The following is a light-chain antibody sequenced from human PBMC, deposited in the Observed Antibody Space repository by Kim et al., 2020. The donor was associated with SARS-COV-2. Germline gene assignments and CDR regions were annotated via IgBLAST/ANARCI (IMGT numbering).Light chain of an antibody. CDR3: QQFYSLHT. CDR1: QSISSW. V-gene: IGKV1-5*03. Sequence: DIQMTQSPSTLSASVGDRVTITCRACQSISSWLAWYQQKPGRAPKLLIYKASNLETGVPSRFSGSGSGTEFTLTITSLQPEDFATYYCQQFYSLHTFGQGTKLEI. J-gene: IGKJ2*01. CDR2: KAS.